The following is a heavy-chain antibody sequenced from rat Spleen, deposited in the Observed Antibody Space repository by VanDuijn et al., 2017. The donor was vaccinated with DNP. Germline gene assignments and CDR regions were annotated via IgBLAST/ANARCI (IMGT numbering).Heavy chain of an antibody. D-gene: IGHD1-5*01. CDR2: ITSSGGST. CDR1: GFTFSNYD. V-gene: IGHV5-25*01. Sequence: EVQLVESGGGLVQPGRSMKLSCAASGFTFSNYDMDWIRQVPGKGLEWVSSITSSGGSTYYPDSVKGRFTISRDNAKNTLYLQMNSLRSEDTATYYCARGGRYWAMDAWGQGTSVTVSS. J-gene: IGHJ4*01. CDR3: ARGGRYWAMDA.